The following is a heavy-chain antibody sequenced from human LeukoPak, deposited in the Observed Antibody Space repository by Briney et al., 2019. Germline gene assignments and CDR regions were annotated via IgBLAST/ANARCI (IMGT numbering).Heavy chain of an antibody. J-gene: IGHJ4*02. CDR3: ARESEGGTGTSCPDY. Sequence: GGSLRLSCAASGFIFSSDDMHWVRQAPGKGLEWVAGIQSNGRNKYYVDSVKGRFAISRDNSKSTLYLQVNSLRVEDTALYYCARESEGGTGTSCPDYWGQGTLVTVSP. D-gene: IGHD2-2*01. CDR1: GFIFSSDD. V-gene: IGHV3-33*05. CDR2: IQSNGRNK.